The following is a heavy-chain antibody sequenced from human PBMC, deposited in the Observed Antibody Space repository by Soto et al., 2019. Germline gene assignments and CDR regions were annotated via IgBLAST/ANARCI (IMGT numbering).Heavy chain of an antibody. Sequence: QVQLQESGPGLVKPSQTLSLTCTVSGGSITSSGYYWSWIRQHPGEGLEWIGFTSNSGSTSYNPSLKSRVTISVETSSNQFSLNRKSVTAADTAVYYCARGGGSTKVDYWGQGTLVTVSP. CDR1: GGSITSSGYY. CDR2: TSNSGST. J-gene: IGHJ4*02. V-gene: IGHV4-31*03. CDR3: ARGGGSTKVDY. D-gene: IGHD2-2*01.